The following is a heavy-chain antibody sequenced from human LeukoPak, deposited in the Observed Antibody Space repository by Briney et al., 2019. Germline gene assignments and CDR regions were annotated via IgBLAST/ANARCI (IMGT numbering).Heavy chain of an antibody. V-gene: IGHV4-59*08. CDR1: GGSINNYY. CDR2: IFYSGST. Sequence: SETLSLTCSVSGGSINNYYWSWIRQPPGKGLEWIGHIFYSGSTNYNPSLKSRVTISLVMSKNQISLKLSSVTAADTAVYYCARHGNSRADAFDIWGQGAMVTVSS. J-gene: IGHJ3*02. D-gene: IGHD6-13*01. CDR3: ARHGNSRADAFDI.